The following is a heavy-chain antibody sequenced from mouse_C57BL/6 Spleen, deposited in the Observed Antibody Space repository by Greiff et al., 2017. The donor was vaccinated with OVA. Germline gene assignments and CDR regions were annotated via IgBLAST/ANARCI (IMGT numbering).Heavy chain of an antibody. CDR2: IWWDDAK. J-gene: IGHJ4*01. Sequence: QVTLKVSGPGILQPSQTLSLTCSFSGFSLSTFGMGVGWLRPPSGQGLEWLAHIWWDDAKYYNPALKSRLTISKDTSKNQVFPKIANVDTAYTATYYCARIGTTVVGGDYWGQGTSVTVSS. V-gene: IGHV8-8*01. D-gene: IGHD1-1*01. CDR1: GFSLSTFGMG. CDR3: ARIGTTVVGGDY.